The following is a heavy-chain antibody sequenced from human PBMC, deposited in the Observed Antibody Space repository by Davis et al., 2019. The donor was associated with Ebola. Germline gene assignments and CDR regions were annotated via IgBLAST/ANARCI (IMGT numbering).Heavy chain of an antibody. V-gene: IGHV3-7*03. Sequence: PGGSLRLSCAASGFTFSSYWMSWVRQAPGKGLEWVANIKQDGSEKYYVDSVKGRFTISRDNAKNSLYLQMNSLRAEDTAVYYCARVHAAMVFYGMDVWGQGTTVTVSS. CDR3: ARVHAAMVFYGMDV. D-gene: IGHD5-18*01. J-gene: IGHJ6*02. CDR2: IKQDGSEK. CDR1: GFTFSSYW.